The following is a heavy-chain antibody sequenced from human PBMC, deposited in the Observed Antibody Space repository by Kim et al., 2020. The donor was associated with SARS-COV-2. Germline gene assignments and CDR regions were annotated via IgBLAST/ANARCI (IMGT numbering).Heavy chain of an antibody. D-gene: IGHD3-10*01. J-gene: IGHJ4*02. V-gene: IGHV3-74*01. Sequence: GGSLRLSCAASGFTFSNYWMHWVRQSPGKGLEWVSRINTDGRTTTYADSVKGRFTISRDNAKNTLYLQLNSLRAEDTAVYYCARVYGSGIPHDYWGQGTLVTVSS. CDR3: ARVYGSGIPHDY. CDR2: INTDGRTT. CDR1: GFTFSNYW.